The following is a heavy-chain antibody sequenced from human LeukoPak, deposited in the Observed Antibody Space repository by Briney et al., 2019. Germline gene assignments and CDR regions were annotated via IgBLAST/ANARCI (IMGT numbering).Heavy chain of an antibody. D-gene: IGHD5-18*01. CDR3: ASSRTERGYSFGYGY. CDR2: INSSGSTI. Sequence: GGSLRLSCAASGFTFSDYDRHWVRQAPGKGLEWVSYINSSGSTIYYADSVKGRFTISRDNAKNSLYLQMISLRAEDTAFYYCASSRTERGYSFGYGYWGQGTLVTVSS. CDR1: GFTFSDYD. J-gene: IGHJ4*02. V-gene: IGHV3-48*03.